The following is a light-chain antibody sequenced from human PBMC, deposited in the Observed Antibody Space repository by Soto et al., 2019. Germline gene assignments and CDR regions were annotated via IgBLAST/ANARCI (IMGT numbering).Light chain of an antibody. J-gene: IGKJ1*01. CDR1: QSISSW. CDR2: KAS. Sequence: DIQMTQSPSPLSASVGDRVTITCLASQSISSWLAWYQQKPGKAPKLLIYKASTLKSGVPSRFSGSGSGTECTLTISSLQPDDVATYYCQHYNSYSEAFGQGTKVDIK. V-gene: IGKV1-5*03. CDR3: QHYNSYSEA.